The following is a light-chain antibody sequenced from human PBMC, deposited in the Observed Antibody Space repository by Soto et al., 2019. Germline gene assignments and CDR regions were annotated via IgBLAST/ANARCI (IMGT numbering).Light chain of an antibody. J-gene: IGLJ2*01. CDR3: GTDHGSGTNFFVV. CDR1: SGYSNYK. Sequence: QLVLTQPPSTSASLGASVTLTCTLNSGYSNYKVDWYQQRPGKGPRFVMRVGTGGIVTSKGDGIPDRFSVLGSGLNRYLTIKNIQDEDESVYHCGTDHGSGTNFFVVFGGGTKLTVL. CDR2: VGTGGIVT. V-gene: IGLV9-49*01.